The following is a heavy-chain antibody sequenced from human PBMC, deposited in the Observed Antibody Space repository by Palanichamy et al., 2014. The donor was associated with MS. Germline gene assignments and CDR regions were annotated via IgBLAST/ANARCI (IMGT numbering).Heavy chain of an antibody. CDR2: ISAFNGNT. J-gene: IGHJ4*02. Sequence: QVQLVQSGAEVKKPGASVKVSCKASGYTFINYGISWVRQAPGQGLEWMGWISAFNGNTQYAQSFQGRVAMTTDTSTSTAYMELRSLRLDDTAVYYCARDLWRDAVTSFGHDWGQGTLVTVSS. V-gene: IGHV1-18*01. CDR3: ARDLWRDAVTSFGHD. D-gene: IGHD4-17*01. CDR1: GYTFINYG.